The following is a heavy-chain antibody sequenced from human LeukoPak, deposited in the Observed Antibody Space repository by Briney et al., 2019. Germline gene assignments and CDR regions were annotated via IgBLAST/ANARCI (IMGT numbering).Heavy chain of an antibody. CDR2: INHSGSA. D-gene: IGHD2-2*02. CDR3: ARGSSAIQLYYFDY. V-gene: IGHV4-34*01. Sequence: SETLSLTCAVYGGSFSGYYWSWIRQPPGKGLEWIGEINHSGSANYNPSLKSRVTISVGTSKNQFSLELSSVTAADTAVYYCARGSSAIQLYYFDYWGQGTLVTVSS. CDR1: GGSFSGYY. J-gene: IGHJ4*02.